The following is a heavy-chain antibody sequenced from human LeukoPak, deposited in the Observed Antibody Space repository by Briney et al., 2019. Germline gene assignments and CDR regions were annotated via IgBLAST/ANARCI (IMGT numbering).Heavy chain of an antibody. D-gene: IGHD3-9*01. CDR1: GFTFSSYA. CDR3: ARDRIPYYDIFRGGQGLDY. J-gene: IGHJ4*02. Sequence: GGSLRLSCAASGFTFSSYAMHWVRQAPGKGLEWAAVISYDGSNKYYADSVKGRFTISRDNSKNTLYLQMNSLRAEDTAVYYCARDRIPYYDIFRGGQGLDYWGQGTLVTVSS. CDR2: ISYDGSNK. V-gene: IGHV3-30-3*01.